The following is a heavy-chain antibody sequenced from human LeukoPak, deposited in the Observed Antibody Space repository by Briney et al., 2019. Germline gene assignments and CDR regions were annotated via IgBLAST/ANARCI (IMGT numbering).Heavy chain of an antibody. V-gene: IGHV1-46*01. Sequence: ASVKVSCKASGYTFTSYYMHWVRQAPGQGLEWMGIINPSGGSTSYAQKFQGRVTMTRDTSTSTVYMELSSLRSEDTAVYYCARDPLGITGTTGAFDIWGQGTMVTVSS. CDR1: GYTFTSYY. D-gene: IGHD1-20*01. CDR3: ARDPLGITGTTGAFDI. CDR2: INPSGGST. J-gene: IGHJ3*02.